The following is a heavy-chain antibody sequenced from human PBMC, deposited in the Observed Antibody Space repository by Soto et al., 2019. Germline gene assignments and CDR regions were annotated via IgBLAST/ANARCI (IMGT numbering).Heavy chain of an antibody. CDR1: GFTLSSCE. J-gene: IGHJ6*02. D-gene: IGHD3-16*01. CDR2: INASGVT. Sequence: SGGSLRLSCTVSGFTLSSCEMNWVRQAPGKGLEWVSYINASGVTIYADSVKGRFAISRDNAQNSLFLQMNSLRAEDTALYYCARDKGDKVAYGMDVWGQGTTVTVSS. CDR3: ARDKGDKVAYGMDV. V-gene: IGHV3-48*03.